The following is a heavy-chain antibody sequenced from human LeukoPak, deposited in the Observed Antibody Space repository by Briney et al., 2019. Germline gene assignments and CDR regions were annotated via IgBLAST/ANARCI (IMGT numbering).Heavy chain of an antibody. CDR1: GGSISSYY. D-gene: IGHD3-22*01. V-gene: IGHV4-59*01. CDR2: IYYSGST. Sequence: SETLSLTCTVSGGSISSYYWSWIRQPPGKGLEWIGYIYYSGSTNYNPSLKSRVTISVDTSKNQFSLKLSSVTAADTAVYYCARDVTYYYDSSGYGHRFDPWGQGTLVTVSS. J-gene: IGHJ5*02. CDR3: ARDVTYYYDSSGYGHRFDP.